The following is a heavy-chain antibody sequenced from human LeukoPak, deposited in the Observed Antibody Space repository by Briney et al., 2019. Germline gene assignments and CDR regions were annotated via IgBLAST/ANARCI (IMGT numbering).Heavy chain of an antibody. V-gene: IGHV3-74*01. D-gene: IGHD6-13*01. CDR1: GFTFSSYW. CDR2: IRSDGST. CDR3: AKDNVAAAGRYFDY. Sequence: GGSLRLSCAASGFTFSSYWMHWVRQAPGKGLVWVSRIRSDGSTTYADSVKGRFTISRDNAKNTLYLQMHSLRAEDTAVYYCAKDNVAAAGRYFDYWGQGTLVTVSS. J-gene: IGHJ4*02.